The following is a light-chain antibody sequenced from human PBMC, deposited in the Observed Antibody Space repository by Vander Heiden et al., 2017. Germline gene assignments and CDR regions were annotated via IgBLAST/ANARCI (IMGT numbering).Light chain of an antibody. V-gene: IGLV2-14*03. J-gene: IGLJ1*01. CDR3: SSYTSNITYV. CDR1: SSDIGGYDY. Sequence: QSALTQPASVSGSPGQSLTISCTGTSSDIGGYDYVSWYQQHPGKAPKVMIYDVTDRPSGVSSRFSGSKSGNTASLTISGLQADDEADYYCSSYTSNITYVFGSGTKVTVL. CDR2: DVT.